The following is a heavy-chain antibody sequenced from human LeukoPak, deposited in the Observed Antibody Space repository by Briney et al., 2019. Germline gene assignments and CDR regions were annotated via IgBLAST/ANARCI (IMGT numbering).Heavy chain of an antibody. CDR1: GGTFSSYA. Sequence: GASVKVSCKASGGTFSSYAISWVRQAPGQGLEWMGGIIPIFGTANYAQKFQGRVTITADESTSTAYMEPSSLRSEDTAVYYCARGSSTILTDFDYWGQGTLVTVSS. CDR3: ARGSSTILTDFDY. J-gene: IGHJ4*02. V-gene: IGHV1-69*01. CDR2: IIPIFGTA. D-gene: IGHD2-2*01.